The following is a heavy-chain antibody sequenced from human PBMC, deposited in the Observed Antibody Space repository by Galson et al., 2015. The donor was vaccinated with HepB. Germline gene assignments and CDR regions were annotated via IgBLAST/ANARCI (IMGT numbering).Heavy chain of an antibody. CDR1: GFTFSSYD. V-gene: IGHV3-30*18. D-gene: IGHD4-17*01. CDR2: ISYDGSNK. CDR3: AKAMHLITVTTGGFDY. Sequence: SLRLSCAASGFTFSSYDMHWVRQAPGKGLEWVAVISYDGSNKYYADSVKGRFTISRDNSKNTLYLQMNSLRAEDTAVYYCAKAMHLITVTTGGFDYWGQGTLVTVSS. J-gene: IGHJ4*02.